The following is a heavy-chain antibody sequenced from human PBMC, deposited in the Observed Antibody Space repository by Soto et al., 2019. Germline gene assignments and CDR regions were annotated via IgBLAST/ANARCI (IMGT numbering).Heavy chain of an antibody. CDR3: ARGPSYYYDSSGPIDY. CDR1: GGTFSSYA. V-gene: IGHV1-69*13. D-gene: IGHD3-22*01. J-gene: IGHJ4*02. Sequence: ASVKVSCKASGGTFSSYAISWVRQAPGQGLEWMGGIIPIFGTANYAQKFQGRVTITADESTSTAYMELSSLRSEDTAVYYCARGPSYYYDSSGPIDYWGQGTLVTVSS. CDR2: IIPIFGTA.